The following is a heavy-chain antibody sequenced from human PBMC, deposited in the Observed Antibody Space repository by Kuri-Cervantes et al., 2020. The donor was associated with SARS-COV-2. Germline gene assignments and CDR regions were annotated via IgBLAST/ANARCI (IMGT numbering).Heavy chain of an antibody. J-gene: IGHJ4*02. CDR3: ARRSGSYYSYYFDY. D-gene: IGHD1-26*01. CDR1: GFTFSSYA. CDR2: ISYDGSNK. Sequence: GGSLRPSCAASGFTFSSYAMHWVRQAPGKGLEWVAVISYDGSNKYYADSVKGRFTISRDNSKNTLYLQMNSLRAEDTAVYYCARRSGSYYSYYFDYWGQGTLVTVSS. V-gene: IGHV3-30-3*01.